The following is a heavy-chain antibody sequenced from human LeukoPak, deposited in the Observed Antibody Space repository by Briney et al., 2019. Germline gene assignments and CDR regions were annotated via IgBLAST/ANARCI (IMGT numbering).Heavy chain of an antibody. D-gene: IGHD2-2*01. Sequence: SETLSLTCTVSGGSISSSSYYWGWLRQPPGTGLEWVGSIYYSGSTYYNPSLKSRVTISVDTSKNQFSLKLSSVTAADTAVYYCASSSKVLYQLLLYPHYYFDYWGQGTLVTVSS. J-gene: IGHJ4*02. CDR2: IYYSGST. CDR1: GGSISSSSYY. V-gene: IGHV4-39*01. CDR3: ASSSKVLYQLLLYPHYYFDY.